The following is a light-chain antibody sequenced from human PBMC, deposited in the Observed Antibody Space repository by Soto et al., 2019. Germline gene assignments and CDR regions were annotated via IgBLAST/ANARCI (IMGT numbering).Light chain of an antibody. CDR3: CSYAGSNIPLI. V-gene: IGLV2-23*02. J-gene: IGLJ1*01. CDR1: SSVVGNYNF. CDR2: EVS. Sequence: QSVLTQPASVSGSPGQSITVSCTGTSSVVGNYNFVSWYQQHPGKAPKLMIYEVSKRPSGVSNRFSGSKSGNTASLTISGLQADDEADYYCCSYAGSNIPLIFGTATKSPS.